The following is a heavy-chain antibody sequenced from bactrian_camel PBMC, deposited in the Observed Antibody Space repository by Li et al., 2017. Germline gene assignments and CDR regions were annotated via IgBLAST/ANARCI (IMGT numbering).Heavy chain of an antibody. D-gene: IGHD1*01. CDR1: GCTFSSNY. CDR3: ATHDGEWSWQYTY. Sequence: HVQLVESGGGLVQPGGSLRLSCAASGCTFSSNYMSWVRQAPGKGLERVSHIYSDGSNTYYADSVKGRFTISRDNAKNTVYLQMNSLKSEDTALYYCATHDGEWSWQYTYWGQATQVTVS. CDR2: IYSDGSNT. J-gene: IGHJ4*01. V-gene: IGHV3-2*01.